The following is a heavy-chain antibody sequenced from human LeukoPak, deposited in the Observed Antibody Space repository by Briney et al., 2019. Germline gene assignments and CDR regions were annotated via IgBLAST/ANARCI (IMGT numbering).Heavy chain of an antibody. CDR3: AGLIRPGWFDP. CDR1: GASISSSTDY. CDR2: IYYSGST. V-gene: IGHV4-39*01. Sequence: SETLSLTCTVSGASISSSTDYWGWIRLPPGKGLEWIANIYYSGSTYYNPSLKSRVTISVDTSKNQFSLKLSSVTAADTAVYYCAGLIRPGWFDPWGQGTLVTVSS. D-gene: IGHD1-14*01. J-gene: IGHJ5*02.